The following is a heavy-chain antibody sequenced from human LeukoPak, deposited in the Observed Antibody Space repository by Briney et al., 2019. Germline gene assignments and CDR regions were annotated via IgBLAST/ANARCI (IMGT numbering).Heavy chain of an antibody. CDR3: ARDLRDFWSGYSFDY. Sequence: ASVKVSCKASGYTFTGYYMHWVRQAPGQGLEWMGWINPNSGGTNYAQKFQGRVTMTRDTSISTAYMELSRLRSDDTAVYYCARDLRDFWSGYSFDYWGQGTPVTVSS. J-gene: IGHJ4*02. V-gene: IGHV1-2*02. CDR1: GYTFTGYY. CDR2: INPNSGGT. D-gene: IGHD3-3*01.